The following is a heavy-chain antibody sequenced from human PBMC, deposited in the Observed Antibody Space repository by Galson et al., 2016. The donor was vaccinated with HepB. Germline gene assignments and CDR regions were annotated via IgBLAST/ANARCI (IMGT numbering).Heavy chain of an antibody. CDR2: IDWDDDK. CDR1: GFSLSTSGMC. D-gene: IGHD1-1*01. Sequence: ALVKPTQTLTLSCTFSGFSLSTSGMCVTWIRQPPGKALEWLARIDWDDDKYYSTSLKTRLTISKDTSKNQVVLTMTNMDPVDTATYYCARMTTNDNWFDPWGQGTLVTVSS. CDR3: ARMTTNDNWFDP. V-gene: IGHV2-70*11. J-gene: IGHJ5*02.